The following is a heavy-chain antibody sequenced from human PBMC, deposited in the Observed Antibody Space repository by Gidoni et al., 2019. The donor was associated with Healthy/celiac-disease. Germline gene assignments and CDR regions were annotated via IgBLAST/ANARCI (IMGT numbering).Heavy chain of an antibody. Sequence: QVQLVPSGAEVTKPGSSVTFSCKASGGTFRSYAISWVRQAPGQGLEWMGRIIPILGIANYAQKFQGRVTITADKSTSKAYMELSSLRSEDTAVYYCARDADPYYDILTGYRGGVDYWGQGTLVTVSS. D-gene: IGHD3-9*01. CDR2: IIPILGIA. V-gene: IGHV1-69*04. CDR3: ARDADPYYDILTGYRGGVDY. J-gene: IGHJ4*02. CDR1: GGTFRSYA.